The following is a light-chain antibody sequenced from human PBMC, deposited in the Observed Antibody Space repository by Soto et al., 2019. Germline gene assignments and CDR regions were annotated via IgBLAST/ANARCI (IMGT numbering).Light chain of an antibody. CDR1: ESVSTN. V-gene: IGKV3-15*01. J-gene: IGKJ1*01. CDR2: GAS. Sequence: EIEMTQSPATLSLAPGERVTLSCRASESVSTNLAWYQQKAGQAPRLLIYGASTRATGIPARFSGSGSGTEFTLTISSLQSEDFAVYYCQQYNTWPRTFGQGTKVDI. CDR3: QQYNTWPRT.